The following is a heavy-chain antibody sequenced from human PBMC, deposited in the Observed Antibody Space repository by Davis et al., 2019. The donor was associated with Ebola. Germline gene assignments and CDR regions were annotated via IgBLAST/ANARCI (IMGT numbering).Heavy chain of an antibody. V-gene: IGHV3-30-3*01. CDR2: ISDDGNNK. CDR1: GFTFSNYA. D-gene: IGHD2-2*01. J-gene: IGHJ6*02. CDR3: ARDLSFTNYYWYGLDV. Sequence: GESLKISCAVSGFTFSNYAMHWVRQAPGKGLEWVALISDDGNNKYYADSVKGRFTISRDNSEDTLYLQMNSLRPEDTAVYYCARDLSFTNYYWYGLDVWGQGTTVTVSS.